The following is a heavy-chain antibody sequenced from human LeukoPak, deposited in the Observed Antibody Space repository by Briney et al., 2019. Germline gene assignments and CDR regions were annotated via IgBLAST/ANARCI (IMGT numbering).Heavy chain of an antibody. D-gene: IGHD3-10*01. Sequence: GGSLRLSCAASGFTFSSYAMHWVRQAPGKGPEWVAVISYDGSNKYYADSVKGRFTISRDNSKDTLYLQMNSLRAEDTAVYYCARDSTYYYDSGSSGPHYFDYWGQGTLVTVSS. CDR2: ISYDGSNK. CDR1: GFTFSSYA. J-gene: IGHJ4*02. V-gene: IGHV3-30*01. CDR3: ARDSTYYYDSGSSGPHYFDY.